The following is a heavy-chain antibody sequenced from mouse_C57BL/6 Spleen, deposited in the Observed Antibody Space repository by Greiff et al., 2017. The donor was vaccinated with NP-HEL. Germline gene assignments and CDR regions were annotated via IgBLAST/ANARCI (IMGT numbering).Heavy chain of an antibody. J-gene: IGHJ4*01. D-gene: IGHD1-1*01. Sequence: EVQLQQSGAELVRPGASVKLSCTASGFNIKDDYMHWVKQRPEQGLEWIGWIDPENGDTEYASKFQGKATITADTSSNTAYLQLSSLTSEDTAVYYCTKDYYVRAMDYWGQGTSVTVSA. CDR2: IDPENGDT. CDR3: TKDYYVRAMDY. CDR1: GFNIKDDY. V-gene: IGHV14-4*01.